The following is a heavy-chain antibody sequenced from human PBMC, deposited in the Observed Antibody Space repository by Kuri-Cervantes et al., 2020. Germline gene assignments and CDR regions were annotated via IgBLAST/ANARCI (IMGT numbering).Heavy chain of an antibody. V-gene: IGHV3-21*01. D-gene: IGHD2-15*01. J-gene: IGHJ4*02. Sequence: GESLKISCAASGFSFSTYCMNWVRQAPGKGLEWVSSISRDSNHIYYSDSVKGRFTISRDNSKNTLYLQMNSLRAEDTAVYYCAKARQYCSGGSCYTYYFDYWGQGTLVTVSS. CDR1: GFSFSTYC. CDR2: ISRDSNHI. CDR3: AKARQYCSGGSCYTYYFDY.